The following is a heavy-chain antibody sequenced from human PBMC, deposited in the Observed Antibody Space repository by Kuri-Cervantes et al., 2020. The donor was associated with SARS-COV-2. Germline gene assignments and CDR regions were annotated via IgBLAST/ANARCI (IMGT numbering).Heavy chain of an antibody. D-gene: IGHD3-3*01. V-gene: IGHV4-30-2*01. J-gene: IGHJ1*01. CDR1: GYSISSGGYS. CDR3: VAAILGVDTGYFQH. Sequence: SQTLSLTCAVSGYSISSGGYSWSWIRQPPGKGLEWIGSIYQAGSTFYNPSLKSRVSISLGRSKNQYSLNLSFVTAADTAVYYCVAAILGVDTGYFQHWGQGTLVTVSS. CDR2: IYQAGST.